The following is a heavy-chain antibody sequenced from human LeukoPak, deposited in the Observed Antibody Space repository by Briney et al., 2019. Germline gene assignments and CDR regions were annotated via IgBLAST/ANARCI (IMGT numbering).Heavy chain of an antibody. CDR1: GFTFTTYN. D-gene: IGHD3-3*01. Sequence: GGSLRLSCAASGFTFTTYNMNWVRQAPGKGLEWVSYISTTSSNIYYADSVEGRFTISRDNAKNLLYLQMDSLRDEDTAVYYCSRDGGFWSAYPLDCWGQGTLVTVSA. J-gene: IGHJ4*02. V-gene: IGHV3-48*02. CDR3: SRDGGFWSAYPLDC. CDR2: ISTTSSNI.